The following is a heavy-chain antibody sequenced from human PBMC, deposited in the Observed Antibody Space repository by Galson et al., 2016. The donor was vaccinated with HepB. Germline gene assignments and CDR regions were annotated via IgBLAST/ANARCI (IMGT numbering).Heavy chain of an antibody. J-gene: IGHJ3*02. CDR1: GGTFNNYI. V-gene: IGHV1-69*13. D-gene: IGHD1-26*01. Sequence: SVKVSCKASGGTFNNYIISWVRQAPGQGLEWMGGIIPIFGTPNYAQKFQGRVTITADESTSTDYMELSSLRSEDTALYYCARVSGSYSYDAFDIWGQGTMVTVSS. CDR3: ARVSGSYSYDAFDI. CDR2: IIPIFGTP.